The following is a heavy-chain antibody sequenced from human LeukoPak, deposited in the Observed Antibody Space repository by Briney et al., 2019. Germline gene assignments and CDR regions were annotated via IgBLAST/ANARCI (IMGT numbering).Heavy chain of an antibody. V-gene: IGHV4-34*01. Sequence: SETLSLTCAVHGGSFNGYYWSWIRQPPGKGLEWIGEINDSRSTKYNPSLKSRVTISVDTSKNQFSLKLSSVTAADTAVYYCARDRYTIFGVVQNWFDPWGQRTLVTVSS. CDR2: INDSRST. J-gene: IGHJ5*02. CDR3: ARDRYTIFGVVQNWFDP. CDR1: GGSFNGYY. D-gene: IGHD3-3*01.